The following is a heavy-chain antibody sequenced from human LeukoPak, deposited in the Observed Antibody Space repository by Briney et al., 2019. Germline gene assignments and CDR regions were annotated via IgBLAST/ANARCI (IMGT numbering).Heavy chain of an antibody. CDR3: ARDKGSDGIDF. D-gene: IGHD1-26*01. CDR1: GFTFSSYE. CDR2: IRGGGTTI. V-gene: IGHV3-48*03. Sequence: PGGSLRLSCAASGFTFSSYEMNWVRPAPGKGLQWISYIRGGGTTIYYADSVKGRFTISRDDAENSLYLQMNSLRAEDTAVYYCARDKGSDGIDFWGQGTLVTVSS. J-gene: IGHJ4*02.